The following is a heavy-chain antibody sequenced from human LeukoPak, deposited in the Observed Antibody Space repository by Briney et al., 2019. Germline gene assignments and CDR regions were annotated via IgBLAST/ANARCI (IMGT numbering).Heavy chain of an antibody. CDR2: ISGSGGST. CDR1: GLSVSTNY. V-gene: IGHV3-23*01. CDR3: LTTVVTTPPK. D-gene: IGHD4-23*01. J-gene: IGHJ4*02. Sequence: GGSLRLSCAASGLSVSTNYMSWVRQAPGKGVEWVSAISGSGGSTYYSDSVKGRFTISRDNSKNTLYLQMNSLRAEDTAVYYCLTTVVTTPPKWGQGTLVTVSS.